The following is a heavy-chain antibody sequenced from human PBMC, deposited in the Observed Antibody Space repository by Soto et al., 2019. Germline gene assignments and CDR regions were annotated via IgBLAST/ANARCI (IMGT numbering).Heavy chain of an antibody. D-gene: IGHD5-12*01. V-gene: IGHV1-69*13. CDR3: ARQSGYSGYDFGYFDY. Sequence: SVKVSCKAFGGTFSTFPISWVRQARGQGLEWMGMIIPLFGTTNHAQKFRGRVTITADESTNTAYMELSSLTSDDKAVYYCARQSGYSGYDFGYFDYWGRGTLVTVSP. J-gene: IGHJ4*02. CDR1: GGTFSTFP. CDR2: IIPLFGTT.